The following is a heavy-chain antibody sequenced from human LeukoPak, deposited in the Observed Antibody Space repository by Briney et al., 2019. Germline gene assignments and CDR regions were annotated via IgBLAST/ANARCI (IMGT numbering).Heavy chain of an antibody. CDR3: ARDAAYKRFDY. V-gene: IGHV4-59*01. J-gene: IGHJ4*02. CDR1: GASITSYY. CDR2: IYHTGNI. Sequence: PSETLSLTCAVSGASITSYYWTWIRQPPGKGLEWIGYIYHTGNIKYNPSLNSRVTISIDTSKNQFSLKLSSVTAADTAVYYCARDAAYKRFDYWGQGTPVTVSS. D-gene: IGHD1-14*01.